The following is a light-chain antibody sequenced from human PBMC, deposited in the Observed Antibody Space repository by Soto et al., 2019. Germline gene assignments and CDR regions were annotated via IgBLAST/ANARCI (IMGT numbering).Light chain of an antibody. CDR1: QTIDGW. CDR2: AAP. Sequence: DIQMTQSPSTLSASVGDRVTITCRASQTIDGWVAWFQQKPGRAPKLLIFAAPALETGVPSRFSGGGSGTEFTLSITSLQPDDFATYFCQQYDGYPHTFGQGTRVEMK. J-gene: IGKJ2*01. V-gene: IGKV1-5*03. CDR3: QQYDGYPHT.